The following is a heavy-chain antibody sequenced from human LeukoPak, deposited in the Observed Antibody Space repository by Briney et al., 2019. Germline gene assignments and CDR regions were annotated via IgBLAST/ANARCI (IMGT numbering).Heavy chain of an antibody. V-gene: IGHV3-7*01. CDR3: ARVSLAHILTGYHFDY. D-gene: IGHD3-9*01. CDR2: IKQDGSEK. CDR1: GFTFSSYW. J-gene: IGHJ4*02. Sequence: GGSLRLSCAASGFTFSSYWMSWVRQAPGKGLEWVASIKQDGSEKYYVDSVKGRFTISRDNAKNSLYLQMNSLRAEDTAVYYCARVSLAHILTGYHFDYWGQGTLVTVSS.